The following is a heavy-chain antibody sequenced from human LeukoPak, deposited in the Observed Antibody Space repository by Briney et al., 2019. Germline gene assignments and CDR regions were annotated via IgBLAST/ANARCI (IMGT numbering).Heavy chain of an antibody. CDR2: INDDETNT. CDR3: AKVGPSGSYYSC. D-gene: IGHD1-26*01. CDR1: GFTFTTYW. J-gene: IGHJ4*02. Sequence: GASLRLSCAASGFTFTTYWMHWVRQVPGKGLVWVSSINDDETNTKYADSVKGRFTISRDNAKNALYLQMNRLTVEDTAVYYCAKVGPSGSYYSCWGQGTLVTVSS. V-gene: IGHV3-74*03.